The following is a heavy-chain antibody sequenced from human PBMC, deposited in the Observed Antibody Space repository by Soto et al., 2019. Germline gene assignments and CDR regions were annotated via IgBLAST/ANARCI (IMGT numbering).Heavy chain of an antibody. CDR1: GGSISSGDYY. CDR3: ARAPAPLHHAYYYYCGMDV. Sequence: QVQLQESGPGLVKPSQTLSLTCTVSGGSISSGDYYWSWIRQPPGKGLEWIGYIYYSGSTYYNPSLRSRVTISVETAKIQSSLKLSSVTAADTAVYYCARAPAPLHHAYYYYCGMDVWGQGTTVTVSS. J-gene: IGHJ6*02. CDR2: IYYSGST. V-gene: IGHV4-30-4*01. D-gene: IGHD2-2*01.